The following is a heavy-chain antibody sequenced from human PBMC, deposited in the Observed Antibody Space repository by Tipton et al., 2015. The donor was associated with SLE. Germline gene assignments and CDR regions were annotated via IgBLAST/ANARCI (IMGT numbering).Heavy chain of an antibody. D-gene: IGHD3-16*01. CDR1: GGSFSDYY. CDR3: AMCKLGKGFDT. V-gene: IGHV4-34*01. CDR2: INETGNT. Sequence: TLSLTCAVYGGSFSDYYWGWMRQSPGRGLEWIGEINETGNTNFNPSLRSRVSISIDASENQFSLKMNFVTAADTAIYYCAMCKLGKGFDTLGLGTLGTGSS. J-gene: IGHJ5*02.